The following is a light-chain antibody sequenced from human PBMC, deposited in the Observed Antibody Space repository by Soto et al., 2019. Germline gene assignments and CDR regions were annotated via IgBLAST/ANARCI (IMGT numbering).Light chain of an antibody. CDR1: SSDVGTFDL. Sequence: QSVLTQSASVSGSPGQSITISCTGTSSDVGTFDLVSWYQQHPGNAPRLLIYEDTKRPSGVSSRFSGSKSGSTASLTISGLQAEDEADFYCCSYAGGGIYVFXTGTKGTVL. J-gene: IGLJ1*01. V-gene: IGLV2-23*01. CDR3: CSYAGGGIYV. CDR2: EDT.